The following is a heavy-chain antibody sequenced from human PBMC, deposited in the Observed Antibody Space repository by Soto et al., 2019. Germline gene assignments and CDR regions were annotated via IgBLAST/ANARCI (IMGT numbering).Heavy chain of an antibody. CDR3: ARGNHRWLQLWYFDL. J-gene: IGHJ2*01. Sequence: QVQLVQSGAEVKKPGSSVKVSCKASGGTFSNYPISWVRQAPGQGLEWMGGSIPIFATENYAQKFQGRLTITADESTSTPYMELSSLRSEDTAVYYCARGNHRWLQLWYFDLWGRGTLVTVSS. CDR1: GGTFSNYP. V-gene: IGHV1-69*12. D-gene: IGHD5-12*01. CDR2: SIPIFATE.